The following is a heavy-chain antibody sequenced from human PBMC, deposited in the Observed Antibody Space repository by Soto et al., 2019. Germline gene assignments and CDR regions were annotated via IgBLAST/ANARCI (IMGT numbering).Heavy chain of an antibody. D-gene: IGHD3-16*01. Sequence: EVQLVESGGGLVKPGGSLRLSCAASGFTFSNAWMSWVRQAPGKGLEWVGRIKSQTDGGTADYAEPVKGSFTMSRHDSKNTLYLQMHLLRTEDTAVYFCTTFSLISSEGLPWAQGTLVTVSS. CDR3: TTFSLISSEGLP. V-gene: IGHV3-15*07. CDR1: GFTFSNAW. J-gene: IGHJ5*02. CDR2: IKSQTDGGTA.